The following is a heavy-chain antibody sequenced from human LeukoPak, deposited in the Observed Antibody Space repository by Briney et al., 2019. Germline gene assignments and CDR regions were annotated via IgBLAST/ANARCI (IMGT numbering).Heavy chain of an antibody. J-gene: IGHJ4*02. V-gene: IGHV1-2*02. CDR2: INPNSGGT. CDR1: GYTFTGYY. CDR3: ARDPPPNTYYYGSGAQGDY. D-gene: IGHD3-10*01. Sequence: ASVKVSCKASGYTFTGYYMHWVRQAPGQGRERMGWINPNSGGTNYAQKFQGRVTMTRDTSISTAYMELSRLRSDDTAVYYCARDPPPNTYYYGSGAQGDYWGQGTLVTVSS.